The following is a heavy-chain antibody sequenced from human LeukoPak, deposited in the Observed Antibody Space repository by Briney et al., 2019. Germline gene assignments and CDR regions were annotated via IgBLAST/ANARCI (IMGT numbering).Heavy chain of an antibody. D-gene: IGHD3-16*02. J-gene: IGHJ4*02. V-gene: IGHV1-69*04. CDR3: ATAGYYDYVWGSYRPGHFDY. Sequence: GASVKVSCKASGGTFSSYAIIWVRQAPGQGLEWMGRIIPILGIANYAQKFQGRVTMTEDTSTDTAYMELSSLRSEDTAVYYCATAGYYDYVWGSYRPGHFDYWGQGTLVTVSS. CDR2: IIPILGIA. CDR1: GGTFSSYA.